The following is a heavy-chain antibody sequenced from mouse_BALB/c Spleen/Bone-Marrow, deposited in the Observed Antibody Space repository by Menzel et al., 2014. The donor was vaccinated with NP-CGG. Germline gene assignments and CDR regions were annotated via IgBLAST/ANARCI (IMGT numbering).Heavy chain of an antibody. D-gene: IGHD1-1*01. V-gene: IGHV1S81*02. CDR1: RYTFTSYW. Sequence: HLHNSGAELEASGALVKLSCKASRYTFTSYWMHWVQQRPGQGLEWIGEINPSNGRTNYNEKLKGKEPVTADKSSSTAYMQLNSLTSGESAVYFCARGGITTVVPYSMVYWGEGTSVTDSS. CDR3: ARGGITTVVPYSMVY. CDR2: INPSNGRT. J-gene: IGHJ4*01.